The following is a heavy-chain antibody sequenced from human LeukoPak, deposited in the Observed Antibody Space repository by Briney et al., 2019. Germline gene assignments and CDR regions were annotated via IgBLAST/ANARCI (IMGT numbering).Heavy chain of an antibody. V-gene: IGHV3-66*01. J-gene: IGHJ3*02. CDR3: AREPFYDSSGYYLRAAFDI. CDR2: IHSGGST. D-gene: IGHD3-22*01. Sequence: GGSLSLSCEASGTRVSDNYMYWVRQAPGKGLEWVSLIHSGGSTYYADSVKGRFTISRDNSKNSLYLQMNSLRAEDTAVYYCAREPFYDSSGYYLRAAFDIWGQGTLVTVSS. CDR1: GTRVSDNY.